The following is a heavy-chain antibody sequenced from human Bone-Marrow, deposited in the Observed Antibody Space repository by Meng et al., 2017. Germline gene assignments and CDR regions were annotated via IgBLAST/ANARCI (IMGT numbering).Heavy chain of an antibody. Sequence: GESLKISCAASGFTFSSYAMHWVRQAPGKGLEWVAVISYDGSNKYYADSVKGRFTISRDNSKNTLYLQRNSLRAEDTAVYYCARAGYSSGWFSVRTAYYYGIDVWGQGTTVTVSS. J-gene: IGHJ6*02. CDR2: ISYDGSNK. V-gene: IGHV3-30*04. D-gene: IGHD6-19*01. CDR3: ARAGYSSGWFSVRTAYYYGIDV. CDR1: GFTFSSYA.